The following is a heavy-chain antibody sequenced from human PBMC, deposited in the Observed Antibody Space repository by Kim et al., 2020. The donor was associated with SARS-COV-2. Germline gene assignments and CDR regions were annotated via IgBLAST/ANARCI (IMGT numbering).Heavy chain of an antibody. V-gene: IGHV1-8*01. J-gene: IGHJ4*02. Sequence: ASVKVSCKASGYTFTSYDINWVRQATGQGLEWMGWMNPNSGNTGYAQKFQGRVTMTRNTSISTAYMELSSLRSEDTAVYYWARGLKVKYDYGDYALGYWGQGTLVTVSS. D-gene: IGHD4-17*01. CDR3: ARGLKVKYDYGDYALGY. CDR2: MNPNSGNT. CDR1: GYTFTSYD.